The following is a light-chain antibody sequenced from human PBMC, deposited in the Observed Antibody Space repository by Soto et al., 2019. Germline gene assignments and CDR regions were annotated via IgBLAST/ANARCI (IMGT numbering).Light chain of an antibody. V-gene: IGLV2-14*01. J-gene: IGLJ2*01. Sequence: QSALTQPASVSGFPGQSITISCTGTGSDIGAYNYVSWYQHHPGKAPKLLIHEVTNRPSGVSRRFSGSKSGNTASLTISGLQAEDEADYYCSSYTTGTTLIVFGGGTKLTVL. CDR3: SSYTTGTTLIV. CDR2: EVT. CDR1: GSDIGAYNY.